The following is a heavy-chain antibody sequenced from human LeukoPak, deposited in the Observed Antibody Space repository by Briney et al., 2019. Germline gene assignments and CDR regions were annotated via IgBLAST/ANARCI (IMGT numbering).Heavy chain of an antibody. V-gene: IGHV3-23*01. CDR2: ISGSGGTT. Sequence: GGSLRLSCAASGFTFSSYAMSWVRQFPGKGLEWVSVISGSGGTTYYADSVKGRLTISRDNSKNMLYLQMNSLRAEDTAVYYCARVDSSGWLVYGMDVWGQGTTVTVSS. J-gene: IGHJ6*02. CDR3: ARVDSSGWLVYGMDV. D-gene: IGHD6-19*01. CDR1: GFTFSSYA.